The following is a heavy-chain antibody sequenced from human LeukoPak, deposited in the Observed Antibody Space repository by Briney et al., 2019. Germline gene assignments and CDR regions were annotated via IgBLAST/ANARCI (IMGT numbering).Heavy chain of an antibody. CDR3: AKDSDYNSGSFDY. J-gene: IGHJ4*02. Sequence: GGSLRFSCAASGFTFSNYAVSWVRQAPGKGLEWVSAISGSGVSTFYADSVKGRFTVSRDNSKNTLYLQMSSLRAEDTAVYYCAKDSDYNSGSFDYWGQGTLVTVSS. V-gene: IGHV3-23*01. CDR2: ISGSGVST. D-gene: IGHD3-10*01. CDR1: GFTFSNYA.